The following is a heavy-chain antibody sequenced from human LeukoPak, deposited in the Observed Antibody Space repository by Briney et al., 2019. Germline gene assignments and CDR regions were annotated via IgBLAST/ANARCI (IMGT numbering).Heavy chain of an antibody. Sequence: GGSLRLSCAASGFTFSSYAMSWVRQAPGKGLEWVSAISGSGGSTYYADSVKGRFTISRDNAKNSLYLQMNSLRAEDTAVYYCARGDYYYDSSGLVDYWGQGTLVTVSS. CDR1: GFTFSSYA. V-gene: IGHV3-23*01. CDR3: ARGDYYYDSSGLVDY. CDR2: ISGSGGST. J-gene: IGHJ4*02. D-gene: IGHD3-22*01.